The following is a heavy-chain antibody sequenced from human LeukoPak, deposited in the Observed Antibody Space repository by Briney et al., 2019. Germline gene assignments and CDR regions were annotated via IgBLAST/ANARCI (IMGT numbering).Heavy chain of an antibody. D-gene: IGHD3-3*01. CDR1: GFTFSDYY. Sequence: KPGGSLRLSCAASGFTFSDYYMSWIRQAPGKGLEWVSYISSSGGSKNYADSVKGRFTISRDNAKNSLYLQMNSLRVEDTAVYYCARARFLEWLSYPHYFDYWGQGALVTVSS. CDR2: ISSSGGSK. J-gene: IGHJ4*02. V-gene: IGHV3-11*04. CDR3: ARARFLEWLSYPHYFDY.